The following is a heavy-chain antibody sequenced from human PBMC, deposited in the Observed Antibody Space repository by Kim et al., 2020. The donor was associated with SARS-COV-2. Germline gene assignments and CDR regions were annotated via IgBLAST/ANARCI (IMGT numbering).Heavy chain of an antibody. CDR1: GGSISSSSYY. J-gene: IGHJ5*02. V-gene: IGHV4-39*01. Sequence: SETLSLTCTVSGGSISSSSYYWGWIRQPPGKGLEWIGSIYYSGSTYYNPSLKSRVTISVDTSKNQFSLKLSPVTAADTAVYYCARHVKAFPDHNWFDPLGQGTRVTVSS. CDR3: ARHVKAFPDHNWFDP. CDR2: IYYSGST.